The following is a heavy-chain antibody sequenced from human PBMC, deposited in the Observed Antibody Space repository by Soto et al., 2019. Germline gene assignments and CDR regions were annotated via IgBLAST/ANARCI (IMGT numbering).Heavy chain of an antibody. J-gene: IGHJ4*02. D-gene: IGHD3-10*01. V-gene: IGHV3-7*03. CDR3: ARDLRGADDY. CDR2: IKQDGSEK. CDR1: GFTFSSYW. Sequence: GGFLRLSCAASGFTFSSYWMSWVRQAPGKGLEWVANIKQDGSEKYYVDSVKGRFTISRDNAKNSLYLQMNTLRTEDTAVYYCARDLRGADDYWGQGSLVTVSS.